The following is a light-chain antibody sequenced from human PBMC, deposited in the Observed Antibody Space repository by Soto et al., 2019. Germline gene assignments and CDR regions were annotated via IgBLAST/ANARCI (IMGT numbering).Light chain of an antibody. CDR3: QESYNTPIT. Sequence: DIQMTQSPSSLSASVGDRVTITCRASKSINSYLIWYQQKPGKAPKLLIYSASGLRSGVPSRFSGSGSGTDFTLTISSLQPEDSATYYCQESYNTPITFGQGTRLEI. V-gene: IGKV1-39*01. J-gene: IGKJ5*01. CDR2: SAS. CDR1: KSINSY.